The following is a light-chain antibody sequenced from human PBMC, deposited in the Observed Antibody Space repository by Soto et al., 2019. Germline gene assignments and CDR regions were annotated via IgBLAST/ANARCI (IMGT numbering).Light chain of an antibody. V-gene: IGLV1-40*01. CDR2: GNS. CDR1: SSNIGAGYD. J-gene: IGLJ2*01. CDR3: QYYDSSLSVV. Sequence: QSVLTQPPSVSGAPGQRVTISCNESSSNIGAGYDVHWYQQLPGTAPKLLIYGNSNRPSGVPDRFSGSKSGTSASLAITGLQTEDEADYYCQYYDSSLSVVFGGGTKLTVL.